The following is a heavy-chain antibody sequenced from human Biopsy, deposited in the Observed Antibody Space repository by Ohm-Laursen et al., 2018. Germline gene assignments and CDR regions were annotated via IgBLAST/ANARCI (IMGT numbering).Heavy chain of an antibody. J-gene: IGHJ2*01. CDR3: ARHAPSYSGSYWRYFDL. D-gene: IGHD1-26*01. V-gene: IGHV4-59*08. CDR1: GGTISSYY. CDR2: IYYTGST. Sequence: TLSHTCTVCGGTISSYYWSWIRQTPGKGLEWIGYIYYTGSTNYNPSLKSRVTISVATSMNHLSLRLNSVTAADTAVYYCARHAPSYSGSYWRYFDLWGRGTLVTVSS.